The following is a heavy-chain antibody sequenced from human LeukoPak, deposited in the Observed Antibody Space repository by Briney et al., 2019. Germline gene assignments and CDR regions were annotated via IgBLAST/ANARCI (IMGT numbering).Heavy chain of an antibody. CDR2: IIPIFGKA. V-gene: IGHV1-69*13. D-gene: IGHD4/OR15-4a*01. CDR3: ERMPGVLPDAFDI. Sequence: ASVKVSCTASGGTFSSYAISWVRQAPGQGLEWMGGIIPIFGKANYAQKFQGRVTITADEATSTAYMELSSLRSDDTAVYYCERMPGVLPDAFDIWGQGTMVTVSS. J-gene: IGHJ3*02. CDR1: GGTFSSYA.